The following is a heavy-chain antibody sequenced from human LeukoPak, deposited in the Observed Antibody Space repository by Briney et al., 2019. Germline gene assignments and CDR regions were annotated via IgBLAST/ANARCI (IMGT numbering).Heavy chain of an antibody. V-gene: IGHV1-46*01. CDR1: GYTFTSYY. CDR2: INPSGGST. CDR3: ARGATIAVAGPFPDY. D-gene: IGHD6-19*01. Sequence: GASVKVSCKASGYTFTSYYMHWVRQAPGQGLEWMGIINPSGGSTSYAQKFQGRVTMTRDTSTSTVYMELSSLRSEDTAVYYCARGATIAVAGPFPDYWGQGTLVTVSS. J-gene: IGHJ4*02.